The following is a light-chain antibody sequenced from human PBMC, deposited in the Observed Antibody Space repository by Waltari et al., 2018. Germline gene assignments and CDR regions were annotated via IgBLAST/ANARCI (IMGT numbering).Light chain of an antibody. CDR2: QDS. J-gene: IGLJ1*01. V-gene: IGLV3-1*01. Sequence: SYELTQPPSVSVSPGQTASITCSGDKLGDNYASWYQQKPGQPPVLVIYQDSNRPSGIPERFAGSKSANTATISISGTQDMDEADYYCQAWDSSTAYVFGTGTKVTVL. CDR1: KLGDNY. CDR3: QAWDSSTAYV.